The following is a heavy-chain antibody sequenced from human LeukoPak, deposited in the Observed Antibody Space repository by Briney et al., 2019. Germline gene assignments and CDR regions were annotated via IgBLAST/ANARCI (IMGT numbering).Heavy chain of an antibody. CDR2: ICYSGSA. CDR1: GGSVSSGSNK. J-gene: IGHJ5*02. V-gene: IGHV4-61*01. Sequence: SETLSLTCTVSGGSVSSGSNKWSWIRQPPGKGLEWIGDICYSGSASYNPSLRSRVTISVDTSTNQFSLTLGSVTAADTAVYYCATEAECSGGSCYSYGWFDPWGQGTQVIVSS. D-gene: IGHD2-15*01. CDR3: ATEAECSGGSCYSYGWFDP.